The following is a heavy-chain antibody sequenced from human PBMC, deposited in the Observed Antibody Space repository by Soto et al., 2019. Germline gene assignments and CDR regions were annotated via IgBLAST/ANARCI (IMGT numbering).Heavy chain of an antibody. Sequence: VGSLRLSGAASGFIFENFGMSWVRQAPGKGLEWTSSISGSGFKKYYADSVKGRFTISRDNSKSTVYLELNNLSAEDTAVYHCAKNQGVELVPLATVDWFDPWGQGSVVTVSS. CDR1: GFIFENFG. J-gene: IGHJ5*02. CDR3: AKNQGVELVPLATVDWFDP. V-gene: IGHV3-23*01. CDR2: ISGSGFKK. D-gene: IGHD1-26*01.